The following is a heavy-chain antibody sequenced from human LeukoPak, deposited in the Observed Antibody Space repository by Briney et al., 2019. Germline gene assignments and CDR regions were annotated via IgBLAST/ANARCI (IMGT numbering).Heavy chain of an antibody. CDR2: IIPIFGTA. J-gene: IGHJ4*02. Sequence: GASVKVSCKASGGTFSSYAISWVRQAPGQGLEWMGGIIPIFGTANYAQKFQGRVTITADESTSTAYMELSSLRSEDTAVYYCAMVLRTAMVMYHFDYWGQGTLVTVSS. V-gene: IGHV1-69*13. CDR3: AMVLRTAMVMYHFDY. CDR1: GGTFSSYA. D-gene: IGHD5-18*01.